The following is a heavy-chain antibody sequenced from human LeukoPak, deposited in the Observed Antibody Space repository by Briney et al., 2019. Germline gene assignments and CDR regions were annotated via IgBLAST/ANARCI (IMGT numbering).Heavy chain of an antibody. V-gene: IGHV1-69*13. J-gene: IGHJ4*02. Sequence: SVKVSCKASGGTFSSYAISWVRQAPGQGLEWMGGIIPIFGTANYAQRFQGRVTITADESTSTAYMELSSLRSEDTAVYYCARGSSGWYSFDYWGQGTLVTVSS. CDR1: GGTFSSYA. CDR3: ARGSSGWYSFDY. CDR2: IIPIFGTA. D-gene: IGHD6-19*01.